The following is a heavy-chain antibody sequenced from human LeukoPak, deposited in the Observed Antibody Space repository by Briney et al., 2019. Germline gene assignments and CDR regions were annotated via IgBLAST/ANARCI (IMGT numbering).Heavy chain of an antibody. V-gene: IGHV1-2*02. CDR2: INPKNGGT. J-gene: IGHJ4*02. CDR3: ARGGLPASFDY. Sequence: ASVKVSCKASGYTFTVYYIHWVRQAPGQGLEWMGWINPKNGGTKYAQNFQGRVTMTRGTSISTGYMELSRLTSDDTAVYSCARGGLPASFDYWGLGTLVTVSS. CDR1: GYTFTVYY. D-gene: IGHD2-21*01.